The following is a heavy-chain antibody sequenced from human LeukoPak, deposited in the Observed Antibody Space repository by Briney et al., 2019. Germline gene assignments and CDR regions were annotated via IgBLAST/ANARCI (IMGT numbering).Heavy chain of an antibody. CDR2: ISAYNGNT. Sequence: ASVKVSCKASGGTFSSYAISWVRQAPGQGLEWMGWISAYNGNTNYAQKLQGRVTMTTDTSTSTAYMELRSLRSDDTAVYYCARDPRKGGALAADYWGQGTLVTVSS. J-gene: IGHJ4*02. CDR3: ARDPRKGGALAADY. CDR1: GGTFSSYA. D-gene: IGHD2-15*01. V-gene: IGHV1-18*01.